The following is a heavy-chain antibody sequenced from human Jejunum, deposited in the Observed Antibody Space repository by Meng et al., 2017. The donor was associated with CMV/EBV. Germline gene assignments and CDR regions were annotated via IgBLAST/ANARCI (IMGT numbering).Heavy chain of an antibody. CDR1: R. D-gene: IGHD3-16*01. V-gene: IGHV4-4*02. J-gene: IGHJ6*02. CDR3: AGHMLSHIVYGVDV. CDR2: ITHRGTA. Sequence: RRCWVRQTPDKGLEWIGEITHRGTANYNPSLSGRVVLSVDKSNNQFSLKLMSVTAADTTIYYCAGHMLSHIVYGVDVWGQGTTVTVSS.